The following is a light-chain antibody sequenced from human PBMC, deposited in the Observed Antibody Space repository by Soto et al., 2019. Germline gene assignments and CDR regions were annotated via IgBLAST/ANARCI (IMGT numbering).Light chain of an antibody. CDR1: QVISSW. CDR2: KAS. V-gene: IGKV1-12*01. J-gene: IGKJ4*01. Sequence: DIQMTQSPSSVSASVGDTVTVSCRASQVISSWLAWYQQKPGRAPNLLIYKASTLQTGVPSRFSGSGSGTDLTITITNLQPEDFETYYCHQASSFPLSFGGGTKVDIK. CDR3: HQASSFPLS.